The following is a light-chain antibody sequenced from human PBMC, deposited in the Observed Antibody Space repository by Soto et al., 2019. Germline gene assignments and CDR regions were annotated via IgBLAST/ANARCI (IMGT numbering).Light chain of an antibody. CDR3: QRYISGSWT. J-gene: IGKJ1*01. CDR1: QAIDNY. CDR2: AAS. Sequence: DIQMTQSPSSLSASVGDRVTVTCRASQAIDNYLAWYQQKPGKVPKLLIYAASTLHLGVPSRFSGSGSGTDFTLTISSLQPEDVATYYCQRYISGSWTFGQGTKVEIK. V-gene: IGKV1-27*01.